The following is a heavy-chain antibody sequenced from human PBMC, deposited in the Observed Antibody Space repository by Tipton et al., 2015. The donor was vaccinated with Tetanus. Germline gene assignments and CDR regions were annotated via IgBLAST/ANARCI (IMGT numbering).Heavy chain of an antibody. V-gene: IGHV3-23*01. J-gene: IGHJ4*02. D-gene: IGHD4-17*01. CDR3: ARLYGDYFHAMGY. CDR1: GFSFSTYG. CDR2: IISSGGTT. Sequence: SLRLSCAASGFSFSTYGMSWARQAPGKGLEWVARIISSGGTTNYADSVKGRFTISRDNSKNTLYLQMTSLRAEDTAVYYCARLYGDYFHAMGYWGQGTLVTVSS.